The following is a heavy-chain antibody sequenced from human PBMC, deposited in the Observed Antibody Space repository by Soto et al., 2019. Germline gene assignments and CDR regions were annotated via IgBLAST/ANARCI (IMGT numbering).Heavy chain of an antibody. J-gene: IGHJ4*02. CDR1: GFTFDDYA. Sequence: SLKISCAASGFTFDDYAMHWVRQAPGKGLEWVSGISWNSGSIGYADSVKGRFTISRDNAKNSLYLQMNSLRAEDTALYYCAKGPEYYYDSSGYYFDYWGQGTLVTVSS. CDR2: ISWNSGSI. CDR3: AKGPEYYYDSSGYYFDY. D-gene: IGHD3-22*01. V-gene: IGHV3-9*01.